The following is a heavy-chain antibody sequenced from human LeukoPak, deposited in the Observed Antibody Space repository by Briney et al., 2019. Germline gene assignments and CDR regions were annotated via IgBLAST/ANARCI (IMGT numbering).Heavy chain of an antibody. J-gene: IGHJ4*02. CDR2: ISVDGNNK. V-gene: IGHV3-30*18. Sequence: PGGSLRLSCAASGFTFSDCVMHWVRQAPGKGLEWVAVISVDGNNKYYGDSVKGRFTISRDNSKNTLYLQINSLRPEDTAVYYCAKDQSQWGQGTLVIVSS. CDR3: AKDQSQ. CDR1: GFTFSDCV.